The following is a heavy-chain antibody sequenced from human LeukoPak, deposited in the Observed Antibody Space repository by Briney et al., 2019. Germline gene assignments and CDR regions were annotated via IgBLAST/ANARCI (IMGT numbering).Heavy chain of an antibody. CDR2: LNWNGGST. CDR3: ARDGSYIGLDV. Sequence: PGGSLRLSCAASGFTFEKHGMSWVRQAPGKGLEWVSGLNWNGGSTGYADSVKGRFTISRDNAKKSLYLQMNSLRAGDTALYYCARDGSYIGLDVWGQGTMVTVSS. D-gene: IGHD1-26*01. CDR1: GFTFEKHG. J-gene: IGHJ3*01. V-gene: IGHV3-20*04.